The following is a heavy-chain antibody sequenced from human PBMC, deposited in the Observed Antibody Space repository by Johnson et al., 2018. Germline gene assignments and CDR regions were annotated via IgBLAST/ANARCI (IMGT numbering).Heavy chain of an antibody. V-gene: IGHV4-59*11. CDR1: GVSISGHY. CDR2: IYYSGSS. Sequence: QVQLQESGPGLVKPSETLSLTCTVSGVSISGHYWTWIRQPPGKGLEWIGYIYYSGSSNYNPSLRNRPTISVDTSKNQCPLNLSPGTAADTAVYYCARLVKAYYYGMDVWGQGTTVTVSS. J-gene: IGHJ6*02. D-gene: IGHD2-2*01. CDR3: ARLVKAYYYGMDV.